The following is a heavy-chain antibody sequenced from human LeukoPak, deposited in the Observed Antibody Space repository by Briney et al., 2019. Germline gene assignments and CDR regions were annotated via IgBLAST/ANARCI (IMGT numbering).Heavy chain of an antibody. CDR3: ARGVAGDRDLDY. J-gene: IGHJ4*02. Sequence: SQTLSLTCTVSGGSISSGGYYWSWIRQHPGKGLEWIGYIYYSGSTYYNPSLKSRVTISVDTSKNQFSLKLSSVTAADAAVYYCARGVAGDRDLDYWGQGTLVTVSS. V-gene: IGHV4-31*03. CDR1: GGSISSGGYY. CDR2: IYYSGST. D-gene: IGHD6-19*01.